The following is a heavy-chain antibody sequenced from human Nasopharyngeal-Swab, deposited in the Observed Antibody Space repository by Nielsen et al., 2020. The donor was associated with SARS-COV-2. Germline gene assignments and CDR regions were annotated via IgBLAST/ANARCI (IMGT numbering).Heavy chain of an antibody. J-gene: IGHJ3*02. V-gene: IGHV3-73*01. CDR2: IRSKANSYAT. D-gene: IGHD2-8*02. Sequence: GGSLRLSCAASGFTFSGSAMHWVRQASGKGLEWVGRIRSKANSYATAYAASVKGRFTISRDDSKTTAYLQMNSLKTEDTAVYYCTRGPPYTDTYWDAFDIWGQGTMVSVSS. CDR3: TRGPPYTDTYWDAFDI. CDR1: GFTFSGSA.